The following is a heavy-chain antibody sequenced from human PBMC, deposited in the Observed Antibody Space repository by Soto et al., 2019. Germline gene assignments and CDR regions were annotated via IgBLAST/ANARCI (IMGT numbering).Heavy chain of an antibody. CDR1: GFTFSKAC. J-gene: IGHJ6*02. V-gene: IGHV3-15*01. CDR2: IKSKADGGTT. CDR3: TTDPKCSHGVCYPQYYGMDV. D-gene: IGHD2-8*01. Sequence: PXVCLRLSCAASGFTFSKACRSGVRQAPGKGLEWVGRIKSKADGGTTDYPAAVKGKFTISRDDSKNTLYLQMNSLKTEDTGVYYCTTDPKCSHGVCYPQYYGMDVCGQGTTVTVSS.